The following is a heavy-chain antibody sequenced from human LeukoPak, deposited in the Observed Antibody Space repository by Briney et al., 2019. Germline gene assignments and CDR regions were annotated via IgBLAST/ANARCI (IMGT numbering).Heavy chain of an antibody. CDR1: GGSIRGYY. V-gene: IGHV4-59*12. J-gene: IGHJ4*02. CDR2: IYNSGTT. Sequence: PSETVSLTCTVSGGSIRGYYWSWIRQPPGKGLEWIGHIYNSGTTNYNPSLKSRVTILVDTSKNQFSLKLSSVTAADTAVYYCVRDSSGWYYFDYWGQGTLVTDSS. D-gene: IGHD6-19*01. CDR3: VRDSSGWYYFDY.